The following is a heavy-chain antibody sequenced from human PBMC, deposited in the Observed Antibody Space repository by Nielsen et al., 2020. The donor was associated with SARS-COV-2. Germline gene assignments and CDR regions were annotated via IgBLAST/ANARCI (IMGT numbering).Heavy chain of an antibody. CDR3: ARDGTDSSRWHQRVDY. D-gene: IGHD6-13*01. CDR1: GFTFSSYE. J-gene: IGHJ4*02. CDR2: INNDGSRT. Sequence: GESLKISCAASGFTFSSYEMYWVRRPPGRGLVWVSRINNDGSRTNYADSVKGRFTISRDNAKNSLYLHMNSLRAEDTALYYCARDGTDSSRWHQRVDYWGQGTLVTVSS. V-gene: IGHV3-74*01.